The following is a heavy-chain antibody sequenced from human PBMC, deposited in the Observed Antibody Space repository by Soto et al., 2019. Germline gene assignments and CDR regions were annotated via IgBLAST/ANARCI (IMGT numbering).Heavy chain of an antibody. J-gene: IGHJ4*02. CDR1: GFTFSSYG. V-gene: IGHV3-30*18. CDR2: ISYDGGNK. Sequence: QVQLVESGGGVVQPGRSLRLSCAASGFTFSSYGMHWVRHAPGKGLEWVAVISYDGGNKYYADSAKGRFTISRDNSKNTLYLQMNSLRAEDTAVYYCAKGDRIAAAGHFDYWGQGTPVTVSS. D-gene: IGHD6-13*01. CDR3: AKGDRIAAAGHFDY.